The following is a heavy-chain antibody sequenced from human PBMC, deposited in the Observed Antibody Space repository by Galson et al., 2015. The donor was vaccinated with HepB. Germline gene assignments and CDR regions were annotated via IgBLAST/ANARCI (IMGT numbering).Heavy chain of an antibody. D-gene: IGHD2-21*02. Sequence: SLRLSCAGSGFRFNSYWMSWVRQAPGKGLEWVASLREDGSVEQYVDSVKGRFTVSRDNAKDSLFLQMSSLGVEDTAVYYCARWGLKTAWRLDYWGRGTLVTVSS. V-gene: IGHV3-7*03. J-gene: IGHJ4*02. CDR3: ARWGLKTAWRLDY. CDR1: GFRFNSYW. CDR2: LREDGSVE.